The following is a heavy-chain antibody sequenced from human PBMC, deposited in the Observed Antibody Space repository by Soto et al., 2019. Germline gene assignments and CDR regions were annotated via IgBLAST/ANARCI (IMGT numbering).Heavy chain of an antibody. J-gene: IGHJ4*02. Sequence: SQSLSLTCTVSGGSISSHFCRWIRQPPGRGLEWMGNIYDTGSTNYNPALTSRVTISEDTYKNQFSLKLSSVTDADTAVYYGARGETQQQRDYWGKGTLVTVSS. CDR2: IYDTGST. CDR1: GGSISSHF. CDR3: ARGETQQQRDY. D-gene: IGHD6-13*01. V-gene: IGHV4-59*11.